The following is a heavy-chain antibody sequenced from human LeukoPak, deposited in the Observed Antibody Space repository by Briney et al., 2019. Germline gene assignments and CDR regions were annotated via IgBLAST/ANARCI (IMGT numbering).Heavy chain of an antibody. V-gene: IGHV3-7*01. CDR3: ARPYYYSSGSLPY. CDR2: TNKDGTEK. Sequence: GSLRLSCAVSGFSFNTYWMTWVRQAPGKGLQWVASTNKDGTEKYYVDSVKGRFTISRDNTKNSLYLQMNSLRAEDTAVFYCARPYYYSSGSLPYWGQGTLVTVSS. CDR1: GFSFNTYW. D-gene: IGHD3-10*01. J-gene: IGHJ4*02.